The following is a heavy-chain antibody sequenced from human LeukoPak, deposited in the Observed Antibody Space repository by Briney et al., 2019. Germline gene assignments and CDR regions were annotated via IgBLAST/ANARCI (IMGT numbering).Heavy chain of an antibody. CDR1: RFTFSNFN. V-gene: IGHV3-64*04. CDR2: ITSDGSSI. J-gene: IGHJ4*02. Sequence: GGSLRLSCTASRFTFSNFNMHWVRQAPGKGLQFVSGITSDGSSIDYADSVKGRFTISRDNPKNTLYLQMNSLRAEDTAVYYCAKDPLGYSRSSPGDYWGQGTLVTASS. CDR3: AKDPLGYSRSSPGDY. D-gene: IGHD6-13*01.